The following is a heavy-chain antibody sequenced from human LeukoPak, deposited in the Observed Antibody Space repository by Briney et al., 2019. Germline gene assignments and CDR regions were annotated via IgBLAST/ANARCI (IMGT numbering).Heavy chain of an antibody. Sequence: GASVKVSCKASGGTFSSYAISWVRQAPGQGLEWMGGIIPIFGTANYVQKFQGRVTITTDESTSTAYMGLSSLRSEDTAVYYCAREPVLRFLEWEEDAFDIWGQGTMVTVSS. D-gene: IGHD3-3*01. CDR3: AREPVLRFLEWEEDAFDI. J-gene: IGHJ3*02. CDR1: GGTFSSYA. V-gene: IGHV1-69*05. CDR2: IIPIFGTA.